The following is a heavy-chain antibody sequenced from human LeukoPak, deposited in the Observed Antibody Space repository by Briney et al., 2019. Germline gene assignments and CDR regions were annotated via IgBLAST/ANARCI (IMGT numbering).Heavy chain of an antibody. CDR2: IYYSGST. CDR3: AREKEAGGFDY. J-gene: IGHJ4*02. D-gene: IGHD3-16*01. Sequence: SETLSLTCTVSGGSISSGGYWSWIRQHPGKGLEWIGYIYYSGSTYYNPSLKSRVTISVDTSKNQFSLKLSSVTAADTAVCYCAREKEAGGFDYWGQGTLVTVSS. CDR1: GGSISSGGY. V-gene: IGHV4-31*03.